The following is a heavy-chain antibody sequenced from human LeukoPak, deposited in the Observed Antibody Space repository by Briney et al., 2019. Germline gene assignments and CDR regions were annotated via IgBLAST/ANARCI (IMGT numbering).Heavy chain of an antibody. CDR1: GFTFSSYA. Sequence: PGRSLRLSCAASGFTFSSYAMHWVRQAPGKGLEWVAVISYDGSNKYYADSVKGRFTFSRDNSKNTLYLQMNSLRAEDTAVYYCARDWSEGSSGWYYYGMDVWGQGTTVTVSS. CDR2: ISYDGSNK. J-gene: IGHJ6*02. V-gene: IGHV3-30-3*01. CDR3: ARDWSEGSSGWYYYGMDV. D-gene: IGHD6-19*01.